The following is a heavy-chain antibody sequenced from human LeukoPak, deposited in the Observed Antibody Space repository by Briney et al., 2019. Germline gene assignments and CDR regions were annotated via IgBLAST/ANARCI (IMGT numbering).Heavy chain of an antibody. D-gene: IGHD5-24*01. CDR3: ANLLGTATTYDY. J-gene: IGHJ4*02. V-gene: IGHV3-7*02. CDR1: GFTFNTHR. CDR2: IKLDGSKK. Sequence: GGALRLSCEASGFTFNTHRMCWVRQAPRKGLECVSNIKLDGSKKYFLDSMKGRVTISRENTRSSRYLQIYSPGAEDTALYYFANLLGTATTYDYWGQGTLVTVSS.